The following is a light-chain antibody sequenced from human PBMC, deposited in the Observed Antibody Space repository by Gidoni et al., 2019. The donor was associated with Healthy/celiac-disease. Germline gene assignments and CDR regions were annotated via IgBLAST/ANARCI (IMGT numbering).Light chain of an antibody. CDR1: QGVLHGANNNNY. Sequence: DIVMTQAQDSRAVSLGERATINGKSSQGVLHGANNNNYLAWYQQKPGQPPKLLIYWASTRGSGVPDRFSGSGSGTDFPLTISSLQAEVVAVYYCQQYYSPPYTFGQGTKLEIK. V-gene: IGKV4-1*01. CDR2: WAS. CDR3: QQYYSPPYT. J-gene: IGKJ2*01.